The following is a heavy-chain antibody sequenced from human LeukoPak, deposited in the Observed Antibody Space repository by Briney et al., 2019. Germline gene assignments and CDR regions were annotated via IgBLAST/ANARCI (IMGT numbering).Heavy chain of an antibody. J-gene: IGHJ5*02. CDR2: IYYSGST. V-gene: IGHV4-39*07. CDR1: GGSISSSSYY. CDR3: ARAGAGKLLWFGESPDNWFDP. Sequence: PSETLSLTCTVTGGSISSSSYYWGWIRQPPGKGLEWIGSIYYSGSTNYNPSLKSRVTISVDKSKNQFSLKLSSVTAADTAVYYCARAGAGKLLWFGESPDNWFDPWGQGTLVTVSS. D-gene: IGHD3-10*01.